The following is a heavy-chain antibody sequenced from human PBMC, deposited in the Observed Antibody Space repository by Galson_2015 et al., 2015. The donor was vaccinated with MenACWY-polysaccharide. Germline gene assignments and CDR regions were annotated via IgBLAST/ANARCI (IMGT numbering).Heavy chain of an antibody. CDR1: GFVFNNYW. J-gene: IGHJ6*02. V-gene: IGHV3-48*01. D-gene: IGHD2-21*01. CDR2: ITGSSDTI. Sequence: SLRLSCAASGFVFNNYWMSWIRQSPGKGLEWLSYITGSSDTIYYADSVKGRFTISRDNAQNSLVLQLRSLTVEDTAVYYCARERATVIADSNGMDVWGQGTAVTVSS. CDR3: ARERATVIADSNGMDV.